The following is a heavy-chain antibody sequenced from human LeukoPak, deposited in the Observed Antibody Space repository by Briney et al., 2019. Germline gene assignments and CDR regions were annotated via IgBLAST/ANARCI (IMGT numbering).Heavy chain of an antibody. CDR1: GFTFSNCA. CDR3: AKDRGYCSGGSCYLTGIFDY. CDR2: ISGSGGST. J-gene: IGHJ4*02. Sequence: GGSLRLSCAASGFTFSNCAMSWVRQAPGKGLEWVSAISGSGGSTYYADSVKGRFTISRDNSKNTLYLQMNSLRAEDTAVYYCAKDRGYCSGGSCYLTGIFDYWGQGTLVTVSS. V-gene: IGHV3-23*01. D-gene: IGHD2-15*01.